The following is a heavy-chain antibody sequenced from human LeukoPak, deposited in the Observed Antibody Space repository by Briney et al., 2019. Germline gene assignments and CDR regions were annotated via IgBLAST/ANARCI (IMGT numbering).Heavy chain of an antibody. CDR1: GYTFTGYY. J-gene: IGHJ5*02. CDR2: INPNSGGT. CDR3: ARVPVINTYYYDSSGSRKNKNWFDP. D-gene: IGHD3-22*01. Sequence: ASVKVSCKASGYTFTGYYMHWVRQAPGQGLEGMGWINPNSGGTNYAQKFQGRVTMTRDTSISTAYMELSRLRSDDTAVYYCARVPVINTYYYDSSGSRKNKNWFDPWGQGTPVTVSS. V-gene: IGHV1-2*02.